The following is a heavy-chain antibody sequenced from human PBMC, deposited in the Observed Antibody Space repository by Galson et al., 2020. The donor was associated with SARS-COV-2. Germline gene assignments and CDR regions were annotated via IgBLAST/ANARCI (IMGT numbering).Heavy chain of an antibody. CDR3: ARGPYCSGGICYSVF. D-gene: IGHD2-15*01. J-gene: IGHJ4*02. CDR1: GFTFSSYW. Sequence: GGSLRLSCAASGFTFSSYWMHWVRQAPGKGLVWVSRINSDGSRTSDADSVKGRFTISRDNAKNTLYLQMNSLRAEDSAVYYCARGPYCSGGICYSVFWGQGTLVTVSA. V-gene: IGHV3-74*01. CDR2: INSDGSRT.